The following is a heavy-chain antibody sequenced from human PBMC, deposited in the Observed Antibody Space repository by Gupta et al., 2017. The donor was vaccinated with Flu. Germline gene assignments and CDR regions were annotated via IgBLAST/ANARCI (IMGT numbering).Heavy chain of an antibody. Sequence: PGKGLEWVAVIWYDGSNKYYADSVKCRFTISRDNSKKTMYLQMNSLIAEETAVYYCARAPTPEYYDSSGSIDHWGQGTLVTVSS. CDR2: IWYDGSNK. D-gene: IGHD3-22*01. J-gene: IGHJ4*02. V-gene: IGHV3-33*01. CDR3: ARAPTPEYYDSSGSIDH.